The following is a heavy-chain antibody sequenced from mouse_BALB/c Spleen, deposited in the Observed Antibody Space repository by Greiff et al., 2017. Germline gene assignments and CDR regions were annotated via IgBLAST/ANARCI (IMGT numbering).Heavy chain of an antibody. CDR2: IWSGGST. J-gene: IGHJ1*01. V-gene: IGHV2-2*02. CDR3: ARSYDYDGYFDV. CDR1: GFSLTSHG. D-gene: IGHD2-4*01. Sequence: VKLVESGPGLVQPSQSLSITCTVSGFSLTSHGVHWVRQSPGKGLEWLGVIWSGGSTDYNAAFISRLSISKDNSKSQVFFKMNSLQANDTAIYYCARSYDYDGYFDVWGAGTTVTVSS.